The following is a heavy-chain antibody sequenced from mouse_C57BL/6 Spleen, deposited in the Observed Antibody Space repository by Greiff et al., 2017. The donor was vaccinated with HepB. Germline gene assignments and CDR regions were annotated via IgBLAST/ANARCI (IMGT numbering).Heavy chain of an antibody. Sequence: VQLQQSGPELVKPGASVKMSCKASGYTFTDYNMHWVKQSHGKSLEWIGYINPNNGGTSYNQKFKGKATLTVNKSSSTAYMELRSLTSEDSAVYYCAKGYYGSSYEAWFAYWGQGTLVTVSA. CDR1: GYTFTDYN. V-gene: IGHV1-22*01. D-gene: IGHD1-1*01. CDR2: INPNNGGT. CDR3: AKGYYGSSYEAWFAY. J-gene: IGHJ3*01.